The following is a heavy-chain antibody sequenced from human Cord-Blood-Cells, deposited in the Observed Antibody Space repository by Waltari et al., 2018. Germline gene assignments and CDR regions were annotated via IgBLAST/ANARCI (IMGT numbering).Heavy chain of an antibody. CDR1: GGSFSGYY. D-gene: IGHD3-10*01. Sequence: QVQLQQWGAGLLKPSETLSLTCAVYGGSFSGYYWSWIRQPPGKGLEWIGEINHSGSTNYNPSLKSRVTISVDTSKNQFSRKLSSVTAADTAVYYCARRGGITMVRGVIIPYFDYWGQGTLVTVSS. CDR2: INHSGST. J-gene: IGHJ4*02. CDR3: ARRGGITMVRGVIIPYFDY. V-gene: IGHV4-34*01.